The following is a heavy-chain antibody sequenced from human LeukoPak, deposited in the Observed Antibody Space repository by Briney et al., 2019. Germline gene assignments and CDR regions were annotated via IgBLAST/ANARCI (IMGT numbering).Heavy chain of an antibody. V-gene: IGHV3-74*01. D-gene: IGHD3-22*01. CDR2: INSDGSST. J-gene: IGHJ4*02. CDR3: AREGGYSHAFDY. CDR1: GFTFSSYW. Sequence: AGGSLRLSCAASGFTFSSYWMYWVRQAPGKGLVWVSRINSDGSSTSHADSVKGRFTISRDNAKNTLYLQMNSLRAEDTAVYNCAREGGYSHAFDYWGQGTLVTVSS.